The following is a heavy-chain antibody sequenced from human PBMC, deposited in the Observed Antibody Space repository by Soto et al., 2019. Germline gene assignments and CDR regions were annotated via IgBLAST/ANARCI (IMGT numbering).Heavy chain of an antibody. CDR2: IIPIFGTA. D-gene: IGHD1-1*01. Sequence: SVKVSCKASGGTFSSYAISWVRQAPGQGLEWMGGIIPIFGTANYAQKFQGRVTITADESTSTAYMELSSLRSEDTAVYYCATTGTGGNYYYYGMDVWGQGTTVTV. CDR1: GGTFSSYA. J-gene: IGHJ6*02. V-gene: IGHV1-69*13. CDR3: ATTGTGGNYYYYGMDV.